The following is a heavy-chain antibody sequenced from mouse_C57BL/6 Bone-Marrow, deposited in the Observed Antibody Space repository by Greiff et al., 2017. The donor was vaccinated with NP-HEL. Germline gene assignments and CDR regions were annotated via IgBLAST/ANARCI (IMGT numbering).Heavy chain of an antibody. CDR1: GYTFTDYE. Sequence: QVQLKESGAELVRPGASVTLSCKASGYTFTDYEMHWVKQTPVHGLEWIGAIDPETGGTAYNQKFKGKAILTADKSSSTAYMELRSLTSEDSAVYYCTRRYYGRRDYWGQGTTLTVSS. V-gene: IGHV1-15*01. CDR2: IDPETGGT. D-gene: IGHD1-1*01. CDR3: TRRYYGRRDY. J-gene: IGHJ2*01.